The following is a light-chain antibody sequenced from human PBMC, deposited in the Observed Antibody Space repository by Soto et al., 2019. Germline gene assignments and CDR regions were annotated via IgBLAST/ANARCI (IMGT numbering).Light chain of an antibody. CDR1: TSNIGAGYE. CDR3: QSFDSSLGGSGV. V-gene: IGLV1-40*01. CDR2: GHN. J-gene: IGLJ3*02. Sequence: QSVLTQPPSVSGAPGQRVTISCTGSTSNIGAGYEVHWYQQVPGTAPKLLVSGHNNRPAEVPDRFFGSKSGTSASLTITGHLAEDEADYYCQSFDSSLGGSGVFGGGTKLTVL.